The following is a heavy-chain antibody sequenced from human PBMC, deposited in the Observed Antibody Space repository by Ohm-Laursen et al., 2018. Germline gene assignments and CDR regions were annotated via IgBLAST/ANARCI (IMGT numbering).Heavy chain of an antibody. CDR2: IDYSGST. CDR3: ARLPHGNYRYNFDY. Sequence: GTLSLTCAVSGGSITNRYWNWVRQPPGKGLEWIGYIDYSGSTNYNPSLRTRLTMSVDTSKNRFSLRLSSVTAEDTAVYYCARLPHGNYRYNFDYWGQGLLVTVSS. CDR1: GGSITNRY. V-gene: IGHV4-59*08. J-gene: IGHJ4*02. D-gene: IGHD4-11*01.